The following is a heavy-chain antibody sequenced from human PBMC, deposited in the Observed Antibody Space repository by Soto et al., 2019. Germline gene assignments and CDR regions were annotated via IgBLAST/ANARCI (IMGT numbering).Heavy chain of an antibody. D-gene: IGHD1-26*01. CDR1: GGTFSSYA. CDR2: IIPIFGTA. Sequence: QVQLVQSGAEVKKPGSSVKVSCKASGGTFSSYAISWVRQAPGQGLEWMGGIIPIFGTANYAQKFQGRVTITADESTSTAYMGLSSLRSEDTAVYYCARDMGGSYYKHSEITDDYWGQGALVTVSS. CDR3: ARDMGGSYYKHSEITDDY. V-gene: IGHV1-69*01. J-gene: IGHJ4*02.